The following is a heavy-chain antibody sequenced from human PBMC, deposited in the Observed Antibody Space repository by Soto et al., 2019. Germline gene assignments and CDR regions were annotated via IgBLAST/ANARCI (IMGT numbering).Heavy chain of an antibody. CDR1: GGTFSSYT. J-gene: IGHJ2*01. Sequence: QVQLVQSGAEVKKPGSSVKVSCKASGGTFSSYTISWVRQAPGQGLEWMGRIIPILGIANYAQKVQGRVTITADKSTSTAYMELSSLRSEEPAVYYCARAFYGWYFDLWGRGTLVTVSS. D-gene: IGHD4-17*01. CDR3: ARAFYGWYFDL. V-gene: IGHV1-69*02. CDR2: IIPILGIA.